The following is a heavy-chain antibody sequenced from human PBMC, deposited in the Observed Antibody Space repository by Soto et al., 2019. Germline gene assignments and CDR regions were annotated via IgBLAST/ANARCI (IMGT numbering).Heavy chain of an antibody. V-gene: IGHV4-61*01. CDR2: IYYSGST. J-gene: IGHJ6*02. D-gene: IGHD2-2*01. CDR1: GGSVSSGSYY. CDR3: ARLDIVVVPAATQRQYYYYGMDV. Sequence: SETLSLTCTVSGGSVSSGSYYWSWIRQPPGKGLEWIGYIYYSGSTNHNPSLKSRVTISVDTSKNQFSLKLSSVTAADTAVYYCARLDIVVVPAATQRQYYYYGMDVWGQGTTVT.